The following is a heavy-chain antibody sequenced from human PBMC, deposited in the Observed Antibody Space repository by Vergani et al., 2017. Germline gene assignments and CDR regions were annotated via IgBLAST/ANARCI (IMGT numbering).Heavy chain of an antibody. CDR2: ISSDGGST. CDR1: GFTFSTYA. J-gene: IGHJ4*02. D-gene: IGHD4-17*01. CDR3: ARDRIFDYGDYGVDY. V-gene: IGHV3-23*01. Sequence: EVQLLESGGDLVQPGGSLRLSCAASGFTFSTYAMTWVRQAPGKGLEWVSTISSDGGSTYYADSVKGRFTISRDISKNTLYLQMNSLRAEDTAVYYCARDRIFDYGDYGVDYWGQGTLVTVSS.